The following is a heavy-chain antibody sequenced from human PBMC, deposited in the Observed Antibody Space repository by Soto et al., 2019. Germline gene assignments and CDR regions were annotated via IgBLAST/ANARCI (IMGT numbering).Heavy chain of an antibody. Sequence: QITLKESGPTLVKPTQTLTLTCTLSGLSLSTSGVGVGWIRQPPGKALEWLALIYWDDDKRYNPSLKSRLTVTKDTSKNQVVLTMTNMDPVDKATYYCADRGYDSRGYRYFQHWGQGTLVTVSS. CDR2: IYWDDDK. D-gene: IGHD3-22*01. V-gene: IGHV2-5*02. CDR3: ADRGYDSRGYRYFQH. CDR1: GLSLSTSGVG. J-gene: IGHJ1*01.